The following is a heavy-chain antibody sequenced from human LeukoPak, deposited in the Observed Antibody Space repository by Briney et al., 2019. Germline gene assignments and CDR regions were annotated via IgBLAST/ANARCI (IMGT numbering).Heavy chain of an antibody. J-gene: IGHJ6*02. Sequence: GGSLRLSCAASGFTFSSYAMSWVRQAPGKGLEWVSTISGSGGTTYYADSAKGRFTISRDNSKNTLYMQMNSLRAEDTAVYYCAKDQDDYGDYSVSYYYAMDVWGQGTTVTVSS. CDR1: GFTFSSYA. CDR2: ISGSGGTT. D-gene: IGHD4-17*01. V-gene: IGHV3-23*01. CDR3: AKDQDDYGDYSVSYYYAMDV.